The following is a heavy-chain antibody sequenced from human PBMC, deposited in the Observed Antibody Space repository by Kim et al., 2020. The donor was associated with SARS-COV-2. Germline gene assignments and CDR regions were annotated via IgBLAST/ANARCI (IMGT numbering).Heavy chain of an antibody. CDR1: GFTFSSYG. J-gene: IGHJ6*02. Sequence: GGSLRLSCAASGFTFSSYGMHWVRQAPGKGLEWVAVIWYDGSNKYYADSVKGRFTISRDNSKNTLYLQMNSLRAEDTAVYYCARDSYYYDSSGYYYSPWYYDGRDVWGQGTTVTVSS. CDR2: IWYDGSNK. D-gene: IGHD3-22*01. CDR3: ARDSYYYDSSGYYYSPWYYDGRDV. V-gene: IGHV3-33*08.